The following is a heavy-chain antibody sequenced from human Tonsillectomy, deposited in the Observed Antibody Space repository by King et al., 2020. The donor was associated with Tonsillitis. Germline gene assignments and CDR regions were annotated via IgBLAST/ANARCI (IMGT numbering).Heavy chain of an antibody. Sequence: DVQLVESGAELKKPGESLKISCKGSGYSFNTYWIAWVRQMPGKGLEWMGILYPGDSDTRYSPSFQGHVTISADKSINTAYLQWSSLKASDTAMYYCAGWGNDGGVFAGDDYWGHGTLVTVSS. J-gene: IGHJ4*01. CDR2: LYPGDSDT. V-gene: IGHV5-51*01. CDR1: GYSFNTYW. D-gene: IGHD3-16*02. CDR3: AGWGNDGGVFAGDDY.